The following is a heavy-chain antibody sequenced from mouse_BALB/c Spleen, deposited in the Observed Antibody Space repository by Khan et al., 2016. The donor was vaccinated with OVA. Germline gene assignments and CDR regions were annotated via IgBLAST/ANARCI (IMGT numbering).Heavy chain of an antibody. V-gene: IGHV5-6*01. D-gene: IGHD1-1*01. CDR3: ERLAYFYDREGFAY. CDR1: GFTFSTYG. J-gene: IGHJ3*01. Sequence: EVKLVESGGDVVKPGGSLKLSCAASGFTFSTYGMSWVRQTPDKRLEWVATVSTGGHYTYYPDTVKGRFTISRDNAKDNLSMQISSLKSEDTARCYCERLAYFYDREGFAYWGQGTLVTVSA. CDR2: VSTGGHYT.